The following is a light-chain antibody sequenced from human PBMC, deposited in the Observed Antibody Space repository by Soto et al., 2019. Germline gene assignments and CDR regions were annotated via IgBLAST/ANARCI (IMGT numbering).Light chain of an antibody. J-gene: IGKJ2*01. CDR2: GAS. V-gene: IGKV3-20*01. Sequence: EIVLTQSPGTLSLSPGERATLSCRASQSISSSYLAWYQQKPGRAPRLLIYGASSRAAGIPDRFSGSGAGTDFTVTISRLEPEDFAVYYCQHSDNSPPMDTFGQGTKLEI. CDR1: QSISSSY. CDR3: QHSDNSPPMDT.